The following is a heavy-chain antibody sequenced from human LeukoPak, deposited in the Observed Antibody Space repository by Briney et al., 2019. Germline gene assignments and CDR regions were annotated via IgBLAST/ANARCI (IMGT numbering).Heavy chain of an antibody. V-gene: IGHV4-34*01. CDR3: ARKAVGPTSNYFDY. J-gene: IGHJ4*02. CDR1: GGSFSGNY. CDR2: INHSGNS. Sequence: SETLSLTCAVYGGSFSGNYWIWIRQPPGKGLEWIGEINHSGNSNYNPSLKSRVTLSVDTSRNQISLKLSSVTAADTAVYYCARKAVGPTSNYFDYWGQGTLVTVSS. D-gene: IGHD1-26*01.